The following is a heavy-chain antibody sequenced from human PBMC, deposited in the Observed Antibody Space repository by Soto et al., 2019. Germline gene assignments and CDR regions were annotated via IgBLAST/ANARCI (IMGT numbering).Heavy chain of an antibody. CDR2: IIPIFGTA. CDR1: GGTFSSYA. V-gene: IGHV1-69*13. Sequence: RASVKVSCKASGGTFSSYAISWVRQAPGQGLEWMGGIIPIFGTANYAQKFQGRVTITADESTSTAYMELSSLRSEDTAVYYCARVPNPTAPDAFDIWGQGTMVTVSS. J-gene: IGHJ3*02. D-gene: IGHD4-17*01. CDR3: ARVPNPTAPDAFDI.